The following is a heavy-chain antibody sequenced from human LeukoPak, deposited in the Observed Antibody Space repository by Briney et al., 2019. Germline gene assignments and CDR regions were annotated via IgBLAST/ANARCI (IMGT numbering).Heavy chain of an antibody. CDR3: AKDPQFREYQLPTYFDY. V-gene: IGHV3-30*18. Sequence: GGSLRLSCAASGFTFSSYGMHWVRQAPGKGLEWVAVISYDGSNKYYADSVKGRFTISRDNSKNTLYLQTNSLRAEDTAVYYCAKDPQFREYQLPTYFDYWGQGTLVTVSS. CDR1: GFTFSSYG. J-gene: IGHJ4*02. D-gene: IGHD2-2*01. CDR2: ISYDGSNK.